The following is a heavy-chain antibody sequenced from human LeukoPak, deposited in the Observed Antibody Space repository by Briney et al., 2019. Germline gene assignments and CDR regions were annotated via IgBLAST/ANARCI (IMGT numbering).Heavy chain of an antibody. D-gene: IGHD5-18*01. V-gene: IGHV3-30*18. CDR3: AKDRGYSHGFDY. CDR2: ISYDGRNK. CDR1: GFTFSSYG. Sequence: PGRSLRLSCAASGFTFSSYGMHWVRQAPGKGLAWVAAISYDGRNKEYVDSVKGRFTISRDNSKNTLYLQMNSLRAEDTAVYNCAKDRGYSHGFDYWGQGTLVTVSS. J-gene: IGHJ4*02.